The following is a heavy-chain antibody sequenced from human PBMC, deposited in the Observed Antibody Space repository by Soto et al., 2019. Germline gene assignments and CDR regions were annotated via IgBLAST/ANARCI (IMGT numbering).Heavy chain of an antibody. Sequence: QVQLVQSGAEVKKPGSSVMVSCKASGGTFSSGYEISWVRQAPGQGLEWMAGIIPIFDTANHAQNFQGRLTITADESTTTAYMELSSLTSDDTAVYYCARGMATVYYFDYWGQGTQVTVSS. CDR3: ARGMATVYYFDY. J-gene: IGHJ4*02. V-gene: IGHV1-69*01. CDR1: GGTFSSGYE. CDR2: IIPIFDTA. D-gene: IGHD4-4*01.